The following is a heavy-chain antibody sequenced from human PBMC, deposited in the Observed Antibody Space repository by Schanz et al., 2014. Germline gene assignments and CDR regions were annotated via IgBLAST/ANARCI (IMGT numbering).Heavy chain of an antibody. Sequence: VQLVESGGGLVQPGGSLRLSCSASGFTFNNYDMNWVRLVPGKGLECVSGISGGGGSAYYADSVKGRFTISRDNSKNTLYLQMNSLRPDDTAIYYCVRAVGPAALHGYWFDPWGQGTLVTVAS. CDR2: ISGGGGSA. D-gene: IGHD2-2*01. V-gene: IGHV3-23*04. CDR3: VRAVGPAALHGYWFDP. J-gene: IGHJ5*02. CDR1: GFTFNNYD.